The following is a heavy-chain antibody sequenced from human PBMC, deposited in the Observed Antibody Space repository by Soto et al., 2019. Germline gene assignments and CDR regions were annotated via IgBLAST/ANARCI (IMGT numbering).Heavy chain of an antibody. D-gene: IGHD3-10*01. CDR1: GGSISSGGYY. CDR2: IYYSGST. J-gene: IGHJ5*02. CDR3: ARDRGYGSGSYHNWFDP. Sequence: QVQLQESGPGLVKPSQTLSLTCTVSGGSISSGGYYWSWIRQHPGKGLEWIGYIYYSGSTYYNPSLKSRVTISVETSKNQFSLKLSSVTAADTAVYYCARDRGYGSGSYHNWFDPWGQGTLVTVSS. V-gene: IGHV4-31*03.